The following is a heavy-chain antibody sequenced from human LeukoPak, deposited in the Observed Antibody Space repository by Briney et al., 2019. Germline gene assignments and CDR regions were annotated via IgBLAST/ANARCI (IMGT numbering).Heavy chain of an antibody. CDR1: GFPFNSYA. D-gene: IGHD2-2*01. V-gene: IGHV3-30*04. CDR2: ISYNGNII. CDR3: ARGVEVVAADVIDH. J-gene: IGHJ4*02. Sequence: GGSLRLSCEGSGFPFNSYALHWVRQAPGKGLEWVALISYNGNIIEYADSVKGRFTISRDNSKNTLYLLMNSLTREDTAVYYCARGVEVVAADVIDHWGQGTLVTVSS.